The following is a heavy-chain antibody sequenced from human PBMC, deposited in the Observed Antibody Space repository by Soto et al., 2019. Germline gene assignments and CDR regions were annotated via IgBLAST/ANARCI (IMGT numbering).Heavy chain of an antibody. CDR3: ATLGYYDILTGYCVTPGKYYFDY. D-gene: IGHD3-9*01. V-gene: IGHV1-24*01. J-gene: IGHJ4*02. CDR1: GYTLTEVS. Sequence: ASVKVSCKVSGYTLTEVSMHWVRQAPGKGLEWMGGFDPEDGETIYAQKFQGRVTMTEDTSTDTAYMDLSSLRSEDTAVYYCATLGYYDILTGYCVTPGKYYFDYWGQGTLVTVSS. CDR2: FDPEDGET.